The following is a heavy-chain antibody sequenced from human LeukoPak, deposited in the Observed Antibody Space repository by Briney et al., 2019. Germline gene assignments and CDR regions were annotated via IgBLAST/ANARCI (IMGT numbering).Heavy chain of an antibody. J-gene: IGHJ3*02. D-gene: IGHD5-12*01. CDR3: ARDQNPYSSYDLSAFDI. V-gene: IGHV1-69*13. CDR1: GGTFSSYA. CDR2: IIPIFGTA. Sequence: SVKVSCKASGGTFSSYAISWVRQAPGQGLEWMGGIIPIFGTANYAQKFQGRVTITADESTSTAYMELSSLRSEDTAVYYCARDQNPYSSYDLSAFDIWGQGTMVTVSS.